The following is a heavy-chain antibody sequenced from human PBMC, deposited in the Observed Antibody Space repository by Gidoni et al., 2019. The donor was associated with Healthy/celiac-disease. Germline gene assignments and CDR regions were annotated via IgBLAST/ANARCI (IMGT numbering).Heavy chain of an antibody. Sequence: EVQLVESGGGLVKPGGSLRLSCAASGFTVSNAWIRWVRQAPGKGLEWVGRIKSKTDGGTTDYAAPVKGRFTISRDDSNNTLYLQMNSLKTEDTAVYYCTTEVVVGATTSGDYWGQGTLVTVSS. J-gene: IGHJ4*02. CDR3: TTEVVVGATTSGDY. D-gene: IGHD1-26*01. V-gene: IGHV3-15*01. CDR1: GFTVSNAW. CDR2: IKSKTDGGTT.